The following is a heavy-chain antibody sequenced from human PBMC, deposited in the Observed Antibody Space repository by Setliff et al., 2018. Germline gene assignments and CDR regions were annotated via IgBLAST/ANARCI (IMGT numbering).Heavy chain of an antibody. V-gene: IGHV3-74*01. Sequence: GGSLRLSCAASGFTLSSYWMHWVRQAPGKGLVWVSRINSDGSSTSYADSVKGRFTISRDNAKNSLYLQMNSLRAEDTATYYCARSENCFSTHCSPYDYWGQGTLVTVSS. CDR1: GFTLSSYW. D-gene: IGHD2-2*01. CDR2: INSDGSST. J-gene: IGHJ4*02. CDR3: ARSENCFSTHCSPYDY.